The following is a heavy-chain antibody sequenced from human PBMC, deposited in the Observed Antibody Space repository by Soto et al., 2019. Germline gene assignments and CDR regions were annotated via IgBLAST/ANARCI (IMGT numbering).Heavy chain of an antibody. Sequence: GGSLRLSCAASGFTFSSYAMSWVRQAPGKGLEWVSAISGSGGSTYYADSVKGRFTISRDNSKNTLYLQMNSLRAEDTAVYYCAKSGGTHCSGGSCYSTKGYYYYMDVWGKGTTVTVSS. V-gene: IGHV3-23*01. D-gene: IGHD2-15*01. CDR3: AKSGGTHCSGGSCYSTKGYYYYMDV. J-gene: IGHJ6*03. CDR1: GFTFSSYA. CDR2: ISGSGGST.